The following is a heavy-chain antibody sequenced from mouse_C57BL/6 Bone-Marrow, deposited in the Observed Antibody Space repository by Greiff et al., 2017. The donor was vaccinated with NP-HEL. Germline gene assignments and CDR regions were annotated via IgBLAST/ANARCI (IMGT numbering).Heavy chain of an antibody. CDR3: ARHEVVTTYYFDY. J-gene: IGHJ2*01. CDR2: INPGSGGT. V-gene: IGHV1-54*01. Sequence: QVQLQQSGAELVRPGTSVKVSCKASGYAFTNYLIEWVKQRPGQGLEWIGVINPGSGGTNYNEKFKGKATLTADKSSSTAYMQLSSLTSEYSAVYCCARHEVVTTYYFDYWGQGTTLTVSS. D-gene: IGHD2-5*01. CDR1: GYAFTNYL.